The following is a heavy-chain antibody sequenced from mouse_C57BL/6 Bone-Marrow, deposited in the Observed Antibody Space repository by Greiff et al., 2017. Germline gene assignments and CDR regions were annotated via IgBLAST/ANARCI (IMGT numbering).Heavy chain of an antibody. CDR1: VPEVFPLAD. CDR2: LLPCCGRT. CDR3: ARPGSNYYWSFDV. V-gene: IGHV15-2*01. D-gene: IGHD1-1*01. Sequence: SGSELRSPGSPVKLLCKDFVPEVFPLADLSWVRQKPGPGVDWIGGLLPCCGRTCYGEKFEDNATLDADTLSNTAYLELNSLTSEDSAIYYCARPGSNYYWSFDVWGTGTTVTVSS. J-gene: IGHJ1*03.